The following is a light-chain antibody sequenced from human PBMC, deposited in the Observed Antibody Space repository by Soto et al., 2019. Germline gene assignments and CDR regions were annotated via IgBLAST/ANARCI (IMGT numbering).Light chain of an antibody. CDR2: EAS. Sequence: DIQMTQSPSSLSASVGDRVTITCQASQDISNYLNWYQQKTGKAPKLLIYEASNLETGVPSRFSGSGSGRDLTCTISCLHTEDIATYYCQQYYNLMYTIGQATKLEIK. CDR3: QQYYNLMYT. V-gene: IGKV1-33*01. J-gene: IGKJ2*01. CDR1: QDISNY.